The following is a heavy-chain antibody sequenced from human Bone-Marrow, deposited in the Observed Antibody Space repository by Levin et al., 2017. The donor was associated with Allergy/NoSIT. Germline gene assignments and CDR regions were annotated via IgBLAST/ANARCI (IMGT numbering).Heavy chain of an antibody. V-gene: IGHV4-4*02. D-gene: IGHD5-18*01. CDR3: AGDTAMVPGSIDY. CDR2: IYHSGST. Sequence: SETLSLTCAVSGGSISSSNWWSWVRQPPGKGLEWIGEIYHSGSTNYNPSLKSRVTISVDKSKNQFSLKLSSVTAADTAVYYCAGDTAMVPGSIDYWGQGTLVTVSS. J-gene: IGHJ4*02. CDR1: GGSISSSNW.